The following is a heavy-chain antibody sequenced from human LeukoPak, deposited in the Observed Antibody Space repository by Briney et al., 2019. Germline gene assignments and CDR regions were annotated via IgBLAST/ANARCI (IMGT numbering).Heavy chain of an antibody. J-gene: IGHJ4*02. CDR3: ARDEFGTSSSVH. D-gene: IGHD6-6*01. CDR2: LSPYSGNA. Sequence: ASVKVSCKASGYTFSSYGISWVRQAPGQGLEWMGWLSPYSGNAKYAQKLQGRITMNRDTSTSTGYMELRSLTSDDTGVYYCARDEFGTSSSVHWGQGTLVSVSS. CDR1: GYTFSSYG. V-gene: IGHV1-18*01.